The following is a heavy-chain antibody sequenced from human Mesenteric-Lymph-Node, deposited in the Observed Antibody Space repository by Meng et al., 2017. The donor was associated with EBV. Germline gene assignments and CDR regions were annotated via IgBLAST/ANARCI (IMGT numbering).Heavy chain of an antibody. J-gene: IGHJ5*02. CDR2: IVPMFGPA. V-gene: IGHV1-69*01. CDR1: GGAFRGYA. D-gene: IGHD3-16*01. CDR3: ARRGAGPNWFDP. Sequence: QVQVVQSGAELKKPGSSVKVSCKASGGAFRGYAISWVRQAPGQGPEWMGGIVPMFGPASYAKKFQGRVTITADESSSTAYMQLSSLRSDDTAVYYCARRGAGPNWFDPWGQGTLVTVSS.